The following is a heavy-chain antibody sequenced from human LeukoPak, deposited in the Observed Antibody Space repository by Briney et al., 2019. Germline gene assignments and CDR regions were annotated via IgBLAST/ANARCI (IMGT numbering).Heavy chain of an antibody. Sequence: PGGSLRLSCAASGFTFSRYAMSWVRQAPGKGLEWVSTISGSGFSRYFADSVKGRFTISRDNSENTLYMHMNSLRVEDTAIYYCANAKPYHDFWSGPNWFDPWGQGTLVTVSS. CDR2: ISGSGFSR. D-gene: IGHD3-3*01. V-gene: IGHV3-23*01. CDR1: GFTFSRYA. CDR3: ANAKPYHDFWSGPNWFDP. J-gene: IGHJ5*02.